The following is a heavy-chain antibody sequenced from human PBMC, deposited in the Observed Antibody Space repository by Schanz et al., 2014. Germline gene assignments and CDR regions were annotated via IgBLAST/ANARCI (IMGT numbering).Heavy chain of an antibody. CDR3: ARRDNYLSAFDI. J-gene: IGHJ3*02. CDR2: IYYTGTT. D-gene: IGHD4-4*01. V-gene: IGHV4-39*01. CDR1: GASISGSSDY. Sequence: QLQLQESGPGLVKPSETLSLTCTVSGASISGSSDYWGWIRQSPGKGLEWIGNIYYTGTTYYNPPLKSRFSIPVDTSKTRVSLKLTSVTAADTAVFYCARRDNYLSAFDIWGQGTMVTVSS.